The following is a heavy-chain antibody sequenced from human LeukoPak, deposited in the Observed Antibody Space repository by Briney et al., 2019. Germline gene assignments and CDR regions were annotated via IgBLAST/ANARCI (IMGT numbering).Heavy chain of an antibody. V-gene: IGHV5-51*01. J-gene: IGHJ3*02. CDR3: ARPCSSTSCYDAFDI. CDR2: IYPGDSDT. Sequence: ASVKISCKGSGYSFTSYWIGWVRQMPGKGLEWMGIIYPGDSDTRYSPSFQGQVTISADKSISTAYLQWSSLKASDTAMYYCARPCSSTSCYDAFDIWGQGTMVTVS. CDR1: GYSFTSYW. D-gene: IGHD2-2*01.